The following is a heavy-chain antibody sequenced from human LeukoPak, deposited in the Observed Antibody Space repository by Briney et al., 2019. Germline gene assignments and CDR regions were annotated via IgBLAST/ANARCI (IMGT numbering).Heavy chain of an antibody. CDR1: GFTFSSYA. J-gene: IGHJ4*02. V-gene: IGHV3-23*01. Sequence: PGGSLRLSCAASGFTFSSYAMNWVRQAPGKGPEWVSAISVSGGSTYYAGSVKGRFTISRDNSKNTLYLEMNTLRAEDTAVYYCAKDREIRYGAYDLGDDWGQGTLVTVSS. CDR3: AKDREIRYGAYDLGDD. D-gene: IGHD5-12*01. CDR2: ISVSGGST.